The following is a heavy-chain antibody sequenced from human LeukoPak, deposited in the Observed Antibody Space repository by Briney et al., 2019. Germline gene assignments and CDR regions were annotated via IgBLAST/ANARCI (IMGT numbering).Heavy chain of an antibody. D-gene: IGHD3-10*01. CDR1: GYTFISYY. Sequence: ASVKVSCKASGYTFISYYMHWVRQAPAQGLEWMGIINPSGGSTSYAQTHQGRVTMTRDTSTSTVYMELSSLRSEDTAVYYCARDANYYGSGSYYPFWGQGTLVTVSS. CDR3: ARDANYYGSGSYYPF. CDR2: INPSGGST. V-gene: IGHV1-46*01. J-gene: IGHJ4*02.